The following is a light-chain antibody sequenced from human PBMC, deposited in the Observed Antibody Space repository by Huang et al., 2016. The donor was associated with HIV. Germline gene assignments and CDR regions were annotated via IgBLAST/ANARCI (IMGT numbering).Light chain of an antibody. CDR1: QGVSNY. Sequence: DIQMTQSPSSLSAYVAETNIITCRASQGVSNYLAWYPQKPGKLPRLLIYDASTLQSGVSSRVSGGGSVTDYARTISSLQAEDVGTYYCQSYYTAPLTFGGGTKVEIK. J-gene: IGKJ4*01. V-gene: IGKV1-27*01. CDR2: DAS. CDR3: QSYYTAPLT.